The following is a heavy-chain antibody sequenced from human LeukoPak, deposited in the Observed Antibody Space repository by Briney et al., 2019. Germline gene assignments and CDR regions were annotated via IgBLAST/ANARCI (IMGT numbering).Heavy chain of an antibody. J-gene: IGHJ5*02. CDR1: GDSVSSSTAA. V-gene: IGHV6-1*01. CDR2: TSYRSKRYN. D-gene: IGHD6-13*01. CDR3: ARDVSIAAAGNWFDP. Sequence: SQTLSLTCDISGDSVSSSTAAWNWIRQSPSRGLEWLGRTSYRSKRYNDYAVSVKSRITITPDTSKNQFSLHLNSVTAEDTAVYYCARDVSIAAAGNWFDPWGQGTLVTVSS.